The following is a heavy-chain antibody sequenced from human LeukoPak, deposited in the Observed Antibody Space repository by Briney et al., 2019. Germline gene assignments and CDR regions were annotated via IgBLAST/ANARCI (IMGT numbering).Heavy chain of an antibody. D-gene: IGHD5-18*01. CDR2: IYHSGST. J-gene: IGHJ4*02. CDR3: ARLTGDTAMVDY. CDR1: GGSISSGTYY. V-gene: IGHV4-39*01. Sequence: SETLSLTCTVSGGSISSGTYYWGWIRQPPGKGLEWIGSIYHSGSTYYNPSLKSRVTISVDTSKNQFSLRLSSLTAADTAVYYCARLTGDTAMVDYWGQGTLVTVSS.